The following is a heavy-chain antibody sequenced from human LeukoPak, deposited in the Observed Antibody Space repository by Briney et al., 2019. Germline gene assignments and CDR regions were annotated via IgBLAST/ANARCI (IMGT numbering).Heavy chain of an antibody. CDR1: GFTFSSYS. CDR3: ARGVVQINLLRFYMAV. D-gene: IGHD3-16*01. J-gene: IGHJ6*03. Sequence: GGSLRLSCAASGFTFSSYSMNWVRQAPGKGLEWVSSISSSSSYIYYADSVKGRFTISRDNSKNSLHLQMNSLRAEDTAGYYCARGVVQINLLRFYMAVWGKGTTVSVSS. V-gene: IGHV3-21*04. CDR2: ISSSSSYI.